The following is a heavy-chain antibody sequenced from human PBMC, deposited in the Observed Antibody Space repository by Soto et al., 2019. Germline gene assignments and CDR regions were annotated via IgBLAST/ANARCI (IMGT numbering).Heavy chain of an antibody. CDR1: GGSSTNYY. CDR3: ARPFPQGGGPVY. CDR2: INPSGRT. Sequence: QVQVQQWGAGLLKPSETLSLTCAVYGGSSTNYYWSWIRQPPEKGLEWIGEINPSGRTNYNPSLTSRMTISVDTSKHQFSLKLTSVTVACTAVYYCARPFPQGGGPVYWGQGTVVTVSS. J-gene: IGHJ4*02. D-gene: IGHD1-26*01. V-gene: IGHV4-34*01.